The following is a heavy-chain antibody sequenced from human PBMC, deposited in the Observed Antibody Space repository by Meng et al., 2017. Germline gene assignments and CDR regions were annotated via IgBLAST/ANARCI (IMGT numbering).Heavy chain of an antibody. CDR3: ARESMYNWFDP. D-gene: IGHD6-6*01. CDR2: IYSGGST. J-gene: IGHJ5*02. Sequence: VQWVESGGGLVQPGGSLRLSCAASGFTVSSNYMSWVRQAPGKGLEWVSVIYSGGSTYYADSMKGRFTISRGNSKNTLYLQMNSLRAEDTAVYYCARESMYNWFDPWGQGTLVTVSS. V-gene: IGHV3-66*02. CDR1: GFTVSSNY.